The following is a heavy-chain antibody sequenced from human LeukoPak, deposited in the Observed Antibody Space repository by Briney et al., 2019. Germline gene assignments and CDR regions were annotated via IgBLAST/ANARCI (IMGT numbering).Heavy chain of an antibody. CDR2: IKQDGSEK. Sequence: GGSLRLSCAASGFTFSSYWMSWVRQAPGKGLEWVANIKQDGSEKYYVDSVKGRLTISRDNAKNSLYLQMNSLRAEDTAVYYCALRYTYYDFWSGYRGPVDYWGQGTLVTVSS. J-gene: IGHJ4*02. CDR1: GFTFSSYW. V-gene: IGHV3-7*01. D-gene: IGHD3-3*01. CDR3: ALRYTYYDFWSGYRGPVDY.